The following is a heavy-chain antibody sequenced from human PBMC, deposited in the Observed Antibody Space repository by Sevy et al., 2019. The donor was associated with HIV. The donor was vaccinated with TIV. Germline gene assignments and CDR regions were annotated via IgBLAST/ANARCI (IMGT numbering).Heavy chain of an antibody. D-gene: IGHD3-9*01. J-gene: IGHJ6*02. V-gene: IGHV3-30*18. CDR1: GLSVTNNG. CDR3: AKDFTGSHGMDI. Sequence: GGSLRLSCEVSGLSVTNNGMHWVRQAPGKGLEWVAVISYDGINKYYGDSVKGRFIISRDRSKNTLYLQMNILRIEDTAVYYCAKDFTGSHGMDIWGQGTTVTVSS. CDR2: ISYDGINK.